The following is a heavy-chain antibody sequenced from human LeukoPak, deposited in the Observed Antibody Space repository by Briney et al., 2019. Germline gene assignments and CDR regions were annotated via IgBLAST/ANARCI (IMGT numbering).Heavy chain of an antibody. CDR1: GFTFSSYG. CDR2: IRDDGSNK. V-gene: IGHV3-30*02. J-gene: IGHJ3*02. Sequence: GGSLRLSCAASGFTFSSYGMHWVRQAPGKGLEWGAFIRDDGSNKYYADSVKGGFTISRDNSKNTLYLQINSLRAEDTAVYYCAKDTYDFWSGYYLTGAFDIWGQGTMVTVSS. D-gene: IGHD3-3*01. CDR3: AKDTYDFWSGYYLTGAFDI.